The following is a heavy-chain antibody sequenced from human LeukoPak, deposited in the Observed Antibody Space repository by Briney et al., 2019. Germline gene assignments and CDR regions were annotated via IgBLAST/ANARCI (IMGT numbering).Heavy chain of an antibody. CDR2: ISPDGSEV. Sequence: GGSLRLSCAASGFTFNTYWMSWVRQTPLNGLEWVANISPDGSEVYYADSVKGRFSISRDSAKNSLYLQVSSLRVEDTALYFCARAPRRGSIFSGMDVWGQGTTVTV. CDR3: ARAPRRGSIFSGMDV. J-gene: IGHJ6*02. D-gene: IGHD3-3*01. CDR1: GFTFNTYW. V-gene: IGHV3-7*01.